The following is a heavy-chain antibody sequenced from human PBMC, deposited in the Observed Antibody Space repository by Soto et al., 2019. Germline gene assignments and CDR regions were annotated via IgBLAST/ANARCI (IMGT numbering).Heavy chain of an antibody. J-gene: IGHJ6*03. V-gene: IGHV4-39*01. CDR1: GGSISSSSYY. CDR2: IYYSGST. D-gene: IGHD3-9*01. CDR3: ARYTGKTLRYFGYMDV. Sequence: SETLSLTCTVSGGSISSSSYYWGWIRQPPGKGLEWIGSIYYSGSTYYNPSLKSRVTISVDTSKNQFSLKLSSVTAADTAVYYCARYTGKTLRYFGYMDVCGKGTTVTVSS.